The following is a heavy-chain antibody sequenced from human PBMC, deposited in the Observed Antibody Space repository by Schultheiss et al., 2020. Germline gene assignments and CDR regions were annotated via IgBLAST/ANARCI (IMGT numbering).Heavy chain of an antibody. Sequence: GGSLRLSCAASGFNFRTYVMSWVRQPPGKGLEWVSSVSDSGGSTYYTDSVKGRFTISRDNSKNTLYLQMNSLRAEDTAVYYCATAPLAARPYNYYYYGMDVWGQGTTVTVSS. CDR2: VSDSGGST. CDR1: GFNFRTYV. V-gene: IGHV3-23*01. CDR3: ATAPLAARPYNYYYYGMDV. D-gene: IGHD6-6*01. J-gene: IGHJ6*02.